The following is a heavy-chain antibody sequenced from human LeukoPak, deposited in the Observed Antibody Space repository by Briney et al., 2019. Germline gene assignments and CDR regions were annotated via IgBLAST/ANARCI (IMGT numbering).Heavy chain of an antibody. D-gene: IGHD3-16*01. J-gene: IGHJ3*02. CDR3: ARVGDLDAFDI. Sequence: PGGSLRLSCAASGFTFSSYAMHWVRQALGKGLEYVSAISRNGGNTYYANSVKGRFTISRDNSKNTLYLQMGSLRAEDMAVYYCARVGDLDAFDIWGQGTMVTVSS. V-gene: IGHV3-64*01. CDR1: GFTFSSYA. CDR2: ISRNGGNT.